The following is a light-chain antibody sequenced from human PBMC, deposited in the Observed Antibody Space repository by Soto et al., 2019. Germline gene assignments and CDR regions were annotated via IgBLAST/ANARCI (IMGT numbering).Light chain of an antibody. CDR1: QSVRSN. V-gene: IGKV3-15*01. CDR3: QQYSNWPPGT. J-gene: IGKJ1*01. Sequence: KGMTQYPATLSVSSGGRATLSCRASQSVRSNLAWYQQKPGQAPRLLIYGASTRATGIPARFSGSGSGTEFTLTISSLQSEDFAVYYCQQYSNWPPGTFGQGSMVDIK. CDR2: GAS.